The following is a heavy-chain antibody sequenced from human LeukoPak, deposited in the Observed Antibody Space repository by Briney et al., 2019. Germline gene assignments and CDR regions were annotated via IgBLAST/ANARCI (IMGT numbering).Heavy chain of an antibody. Sequence: PSETLSLTCAIYGGSFSGYYWSWFRQPPAKGLEWIGEISHAGVASYNPSLKSRVPISEDTSKNQLSLNLSSVTAAEKAVYYCARGRPAEFDRSGFYYNYWGQGTLVIVSS. CDR3: ARGRPAEFDRSGFYYNY. CDR1: GGSFSGYY. J-gene: IGHJ4*02. V-gene: IGHV4-34*01. CDR2: ISHAGVA. D-gene: IGHD3-22*01.